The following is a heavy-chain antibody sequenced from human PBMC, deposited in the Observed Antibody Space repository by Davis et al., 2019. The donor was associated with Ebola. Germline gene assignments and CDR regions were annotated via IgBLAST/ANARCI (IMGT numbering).Heavy chain of an antibody. CDR3: ARKIVATIRFFDY. Sequence: MPSETLSLTCAVYGGSFSGYYWSWIRQPPGKGLAWLGAINHSGSTNYNPSLKSRVTISVDTSKNQFSLKLSSVTAADTAVYYCARKIVATIRFFDYWGQGTLVTVSS. CDR2: INHSGST. D-gene: IGHD5-12*01. V-gene: IGHV4-34*01. J-gene: IGHJ4*02. CDR1: GGSFSGYY.